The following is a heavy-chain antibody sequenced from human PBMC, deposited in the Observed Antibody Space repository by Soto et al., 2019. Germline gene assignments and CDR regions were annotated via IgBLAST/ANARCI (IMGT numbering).Heavy chain of an antibody. V-gene: IGHV3-NL1*01. Sequence: GGATLVSWAASRVHYVANGMRRVRQDTGKGLEWVSGLSVDGQSTYYADSVKGRFTISRDNSKNTLYLQMDSLRTEDTAVYFCAKDWRYNYATDAFDIWGQGTMVTVSS. CDR2: LSVDGQST. CDR3: AKDWRYNYATDAFDI. CDR1: RVHYVANG. J-gene: IGHJ3*02. D-gene: IGHD5-18*01.